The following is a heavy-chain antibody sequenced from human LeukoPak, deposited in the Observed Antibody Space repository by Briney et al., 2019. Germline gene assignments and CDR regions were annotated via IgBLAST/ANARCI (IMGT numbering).Heavy chain of an antibody. CDR2: MNPNSGTT. D-gene: IGHD2-2*01. CDR1: GYTFTRYD. CDR3: ARDQLLQYFDY. V-gene: IGHV1-8*01. J-gene: IGHJ4*02. Sequence: ASLKVSCKASGYTFTRYDINCVRQAPGEGLEWMGWMNPNSGTTDYAQKFQGRVTMTRNTSTSTAYMGLSSLRSEDTAVYCCARDQLLQYFDYWGQGTLVTVS.